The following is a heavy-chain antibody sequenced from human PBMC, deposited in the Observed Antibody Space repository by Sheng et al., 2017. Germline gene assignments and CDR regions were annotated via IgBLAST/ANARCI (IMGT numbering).Heavy chain of an antibody. V-gene: IGHV1-69*06. CDR1: GGTFGNYA. D-gene: IGHD1-26*01. CDR3: ARLNWDLI. CDR2: VHHVSGRE. Sequence: QVQLVQSGAEVQKSGSSVRVSCKASGGTFGNYAINWVRQAPGQGLEWVGAVHHVSGREDYAQKLQGRVTITADKSTGTSVMELTDLRPEDTAIYYCARLNWDLIWGQGTLVAVSS. J-gene: IGHJ4*02.